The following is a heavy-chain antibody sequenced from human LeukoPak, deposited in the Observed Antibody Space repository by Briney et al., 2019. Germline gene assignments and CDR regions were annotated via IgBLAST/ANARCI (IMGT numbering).Heavy chain of an antibody. CDR1: GFTFSSYG. CDR2: IRYDGSNK. J-gene: IGHJ4*02. Sequence: GGSLRLSCAASGFTFSSYGMHWVRQAPGKGLEWVAFIRYDGSNKYYADSVKGRFTISRDNSKNTLYLQMNSLRAEDTAVYCCAKDRYSNYDYFDYWGQGTLVTVSS. V-gene: IGHV3-30*02. D-gene: IGHD4-11*01. CDR3: AKDRYSNYDYFDY.